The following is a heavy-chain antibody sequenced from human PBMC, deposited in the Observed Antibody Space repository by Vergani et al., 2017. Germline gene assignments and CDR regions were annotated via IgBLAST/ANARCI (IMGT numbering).Heavy chain of an antibody. Sequence: EVQLLESGGGSAQPGESLRLSCVASGFTFTAHGLNWVRQAPGKGLEWVSSISSSSSYIYYADSVKGRFTISRDNAKNSLYLQMNSLRAEDTAVYYCAREKYGSGGRGCSIYYDCYGMDVWGQGTTVTVSS. J-gene: IGHJ6*02. CDR1: GFTFTAHG. CDR3: AREKYGSGGRGCSIYYDCYGMDV. CDR2: ISSSSSYI. D-gene: IGHD2-15*01. V-gene: IGHV3-21*01.